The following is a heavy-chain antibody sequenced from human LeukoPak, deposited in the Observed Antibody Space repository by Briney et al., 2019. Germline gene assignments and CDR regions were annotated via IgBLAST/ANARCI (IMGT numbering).Heavy chain of an antibody. CDR1: GGSISSSSYY. CDR2: IYYSGST. CDR3: ARVRGIRFLEWLSFDY. D-gene: IGHD3-3*01. Sequence: SETLSLTCTVSGGSISSSSYYWGWIRQPPGKGLEWIGSIYYSGSTYYNPSLKSRVTISVDTPKNQFSLKLSSVTAADTAVYYCARVRGIRFLEWLSFDYWGQGTLVTVSS. J-gene: IGHJ4*02. V-gene: IGHV4-39*01.